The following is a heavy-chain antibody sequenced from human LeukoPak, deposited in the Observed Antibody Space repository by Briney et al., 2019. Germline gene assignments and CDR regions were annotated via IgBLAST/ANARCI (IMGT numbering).Heavy chain of an antibody. CDR2: IYRGGST. V-gene: IGHV3-53*01. D-gene: IGHD1-1*01. CDR3: ARAPVASWNQLDY. Sequence: GGSLRLSCAASGFTVSSNYMNWVRQAPGKGLEWVSIIYRGGSTYYADSVKGRFTISRDNSKNTLYLQMNSLRAEDTAVYYSARAPVASWNQLDYWGQGTLVTVSS. J-gene: IGHJ4*02. CDR1: GFTVSSNY.